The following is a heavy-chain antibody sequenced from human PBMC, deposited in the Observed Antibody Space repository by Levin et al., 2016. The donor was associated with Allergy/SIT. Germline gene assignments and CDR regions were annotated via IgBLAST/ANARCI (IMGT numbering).Heavy chain of an antibody. CDR3: ARSVTFGGVIVLFDY. J-gene: IGHJ4*02. CDR1: GYTFTSYA. V-gene: IGHV1-3*01. CDR2: INAGNGNT. Sequence: ASVKVSCKASGYTFTSYAMHWVRQAPGQRLEWMGWINAGNGNTKYSQKFQGRVTITRDTSASTAYMELSSLRSEDTAVYYCARSVTFGGVIVLFDYWGQGTLVTVSS. D-gene: IGHD3-16*02.